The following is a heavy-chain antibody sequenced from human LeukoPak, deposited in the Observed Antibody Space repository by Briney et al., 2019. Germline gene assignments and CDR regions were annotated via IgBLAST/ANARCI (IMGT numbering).Heavy chain of an antibody. Sequence: GASVKVSCKASGYTFTSYHMHWGRQAPGQGLERMGRINPNSGDTNYAQKFQGRVTMTRDTSISTAYLELSRLRSDDTAVYYCASDYCSSTSCLFDYWGQGTLVTVSS. CDR3: ASDYCSSTSCLFDY. CDR1: GYTFTSYH. J-gene: IGHJ4*02. CDR2: INPNSGDT. D-gene: IGHD2-2*01. V-gene: IGHV1-2*06.